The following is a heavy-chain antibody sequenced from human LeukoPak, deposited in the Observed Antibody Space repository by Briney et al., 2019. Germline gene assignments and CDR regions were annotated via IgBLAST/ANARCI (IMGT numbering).Heavy chain of an antibody. V-gene: IGHV3-30*02. CDR3: AKAPSYGSGSYHVDY. D-gene: IGHD3-10*01. CDR2: IRYDGSNK. Sequence: GGSLRLSCAASGFTFSSYGMHWVRQAPGKGLEWVAFIRYDGSNKYYADSVKGRFTISRDNPKNTLYLQMNSLRAEDTAVYYCAKAPSYGSGSYHVDYWGQGTLVTVSS. CDR1: GFTFSSYG. J-gene: IGHJ4*02.